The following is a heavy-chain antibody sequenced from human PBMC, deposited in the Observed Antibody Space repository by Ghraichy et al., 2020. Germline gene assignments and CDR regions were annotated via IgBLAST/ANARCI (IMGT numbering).Heavy chain of an antibody. J-gene: IGHJ1*01. CDR2: IGTFGSNT. Sequence: GGSLRLSCAASGFTFSSYAMSWVRQAPGKGLEWVSTIGTFGSNTYYADSVKGRFTISRDNSKNTLYLVMNSLRAEDTAIYYFARALYYGSGSSACWGQGTLVTVSS. D-gene: IGHD3-10*01. CDR1: GFTFSSYA. CDR3: ARALYYGSGSSAC. V-gene: IGHV3-23*01.